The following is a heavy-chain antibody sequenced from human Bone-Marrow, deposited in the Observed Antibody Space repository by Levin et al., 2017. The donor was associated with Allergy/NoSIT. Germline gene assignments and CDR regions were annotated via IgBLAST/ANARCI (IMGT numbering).Heavy chain of an antibody. CDR1: GDSVSSNSAA. J-gene: IGHJ4*02. Sequence: SQTLSLTCAISGDSVSSNSAAWNWIRQSPSRGLEWLGRTYYRSKWYNDYAVSVKSRITINPDTSKNQFSLQLNSVTPEDTAVYYCAREAVMITFGGVIVILDYWGQGTLVTVSS. CDR3: AREAVMITFGGVIVILDY. CDR2: TYYRSKWYN. D-gene: IGHD3-16*02. V-gene: IGHV6-1*01.